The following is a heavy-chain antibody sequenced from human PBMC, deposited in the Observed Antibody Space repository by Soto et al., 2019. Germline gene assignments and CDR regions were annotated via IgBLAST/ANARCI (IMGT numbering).Heavy chain of an antibody. CDR1: GFAFTSYN. J-gene: IGHJ5*02. CDR2: INAGNGNT. D-gene: IGHD3-3*01. CDR3: ARYYYWRGFDRNWFDP. V-gene: IGHV1-3*01. Sequence: QVQLVQSGPEVKKPGASVNVSCETSGFAFTSYNIHWVRQAPGQRPEWMGWINAGNGNTKYAPKFQGRITITRDTSAYTVYLELTSLRSEDTAEYYCARYYYWRGFDRNWFDPWGQGTMVTGSS.